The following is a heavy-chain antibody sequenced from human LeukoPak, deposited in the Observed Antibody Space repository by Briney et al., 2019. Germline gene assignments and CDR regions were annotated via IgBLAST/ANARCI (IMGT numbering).Heavy chain of an antibody. CDR3: ARDSIGAFDI. D-gene: IGHD3-16*01. V-gene: IGHV3-21*01. Sequence: GGSLRLSCAASGFAFSSYSMNWVRQAPGNGLEWVSSISSSSSYIYYADSVKGRFTISRDNAKNSLYLQMNSLRAEDTAVYYCARDSIGAFDIWGQGTMVTVSS. CDR2: ISSSSSYI. CDR1: GFAFSSYS. J-gene: IGHJ3*02.